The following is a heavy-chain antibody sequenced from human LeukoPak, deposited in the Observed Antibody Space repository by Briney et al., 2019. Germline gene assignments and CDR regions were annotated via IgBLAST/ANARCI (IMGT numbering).Heavy chain of an antibody. CDR3: ARDIGNGDYVDAFDI. Sequence: GGSLRLSCAASGFTFSSYSMNWVRQAPGKGLEWVSSISSSSSYIYYADSVKGRFTISRDNAKNSLYLQMSSLRAEDTAVYYCARDIGNGDYVDAFDIWGQGTMVTVSS. D-gene: IGHD4-17*01. CDR2: ISSSSSYI. J-gene: IGHJ3*02. V-gene: IGHV3-21*01. CDR1: GFTFSSYS.